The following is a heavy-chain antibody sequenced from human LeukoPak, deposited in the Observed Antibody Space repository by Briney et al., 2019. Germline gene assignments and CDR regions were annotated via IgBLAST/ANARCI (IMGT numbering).Heavy chain of an antibody. CDR1: GFTFSSYS. J-gene: IGHJ4*02. CDR2: ISSSSSYI. CDR3: ARENDYGDYVMDY. Sequence: PGGSLRLSCAASGFTFSSYSMNWVRQAPGKGLEWVSYISSSSSYIYYADSVKGRFTISRDNAKNSLYLQMNSLRAEDTAVYYCARENDYGDYVMDYWGQGTLVTVSS. V-gene: IGHV3-21*01. D-gene: IGHD4-17*01.